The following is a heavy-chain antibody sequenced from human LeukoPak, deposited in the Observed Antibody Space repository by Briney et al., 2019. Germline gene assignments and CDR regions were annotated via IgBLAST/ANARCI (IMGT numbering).Heavy chain of an antibody. J-gene: IGHJ4*02. CDR3: ARDIGGSFDY. V-gene: IGHV3-53*01. D-gene: IGHD3-10*01. CDR1: GFTVSINY. Sequence: GGSLRLSCTASGFTVSINYMSWVRQAPGKGLEWVSVIYSGGSTYYADSLKGRFTISRDNSKNTLYLQMNSLRAEDTAVYYCARDIGGSFDYWGQGTLVTVSS. CDR2: IYSGGST.